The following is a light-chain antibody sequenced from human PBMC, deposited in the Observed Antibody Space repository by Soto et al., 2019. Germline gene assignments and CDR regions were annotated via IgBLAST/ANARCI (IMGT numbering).Light chain of an antibody. Sequence: QSALTQPASVSGSPGQSIAISCTGTSSDIGSYNYVSWYQQHPGKAPKLIIHEVSNRPSGISDHFSGSKSGNTASLTISGLQADDEADYYCSSHTTYSTRIFGNGTKVTVL. V-gene: IGLV2-14*01. CDR2: EVS. J-gene: IGLJ1*01. CDR1: SSDIGSYNY. CDR3: SSHTTYSTRI.